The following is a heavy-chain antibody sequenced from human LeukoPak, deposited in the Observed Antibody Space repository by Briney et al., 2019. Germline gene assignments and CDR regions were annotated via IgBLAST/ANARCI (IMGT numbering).Heavy chain of an antibody. V-gene: IGHV3-30*02. D-gene: IGHD5-18*01. Sequence: GGSLRLSCAASGFTFSGCGMHWVRQAPGKGLEWVAFIWYDGRDKYYADSVKGRFTISRDNSKNALYLQMNSLRAEDTAIYYCAKDPYSYGSYFDYWGQGTLVTVSS. J-gene: IGHJ4*02. CDR2: IWYDGRDK. CDR1: GFTFSGCG. CDR3: AKDPYSYGSYFDY.